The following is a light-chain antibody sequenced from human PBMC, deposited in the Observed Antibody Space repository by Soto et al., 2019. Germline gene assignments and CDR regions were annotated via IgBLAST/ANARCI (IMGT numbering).Light chain of an antibody. CDR2: SAS. Sequence: DIQMTQSPSSRSTSVGDRVTITCRASQRINIYLNWYRQKPGKAPELLIYSASNLQSGVPSRFSGSGSGTDFTLTISSLQPEDFATYYCQQSFSTPTFGQGTRREIK. V-gene: IGKV1-39*01. CDR1: QRINIY. J-gene: IGKJ5*01. CDR3: QQSFSTPT.